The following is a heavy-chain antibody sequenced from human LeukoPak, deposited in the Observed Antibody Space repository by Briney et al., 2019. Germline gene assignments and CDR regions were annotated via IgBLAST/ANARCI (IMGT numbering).Heavy chain of an antibody. Sequence: GGSLRLSCEVSGFTFSSYAMNWIRQAPGKGLEWVSYISSSGSTIYYADSVKGRFTISRDNAKNSLYLQMNSLRAEDTAVYYCARDGYYYDSSGYYYAFDYWGQGTLVTVSS. J-gene: IGHJ4*02. D-gene: IGHD3-22*01. CDR3: ARDGYYYDSSGYYYAFDY. CDR2: ISSSGSTI. CDR1: GFTFSSYA. V-gene: IGHV3-11*01.